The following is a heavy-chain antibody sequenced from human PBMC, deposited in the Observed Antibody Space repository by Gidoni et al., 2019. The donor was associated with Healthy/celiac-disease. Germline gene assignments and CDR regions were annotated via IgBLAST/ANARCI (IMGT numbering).Heavy chain of an antibody. J-gene: IGHJ1*01. CDR2: INHSGST. D-gene: IGHD2-15*01. CDR3: ARGRRIVVVVAARVAEYFQH. V-gene: IGHV4-34*01. CDR1: GGSFSGYY. Sequence: QVQLQQWGAGLLKPSETLSLTCAVYGGSFSGYYWRWIRQPPGKGLEWIGEINHSGSTNYNPSLKSRVTISVDTSKNQFSLKLSSVTAADTAVYYCARGRRIVVVVAARVAEYFQHWGQGTLVTVSS.